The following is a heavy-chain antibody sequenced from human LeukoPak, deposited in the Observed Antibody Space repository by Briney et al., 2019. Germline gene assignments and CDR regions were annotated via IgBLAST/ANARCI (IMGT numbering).Heavy chain of an antibody. V-gene: IGHV1-46*01. CDR1: GYTFTTYY. J-gene: IGHJ4*02. D-gene: IGHD6-13*01. Sequence: ASVKVSCKASGYTFTTYYVHWVRQAPGQGLEWMGIINPSGGSTTYAQKFRGRLTMTRDMSTSTVYMELSSLRSEDTAVYYCARDHRDLYSPFDYWGQGTLVTVSS. CDR3: ARDHRDLYSPFDY. CDR2: INPSGGST.